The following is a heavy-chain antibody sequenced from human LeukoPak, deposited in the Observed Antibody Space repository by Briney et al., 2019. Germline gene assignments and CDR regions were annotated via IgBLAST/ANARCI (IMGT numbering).Heavy chain of an antibody. CDR3: ARGGGLGYYYYYMDV. CDR1: GGSITSYY. CDR2: IYYSGST. Sequence: SETLSLTCTVSGGSITSYYWSWLRQPPGKGLEWIGYIYYSGSTNYNPSLKSRVTISADTSKNQFSLKLSSVTAADTAVYYCARGGGLGYYYYYMDVWGKGTTVTVSS. D-gene: IGHD3/OR15-3a*01. V-gene: IGHV4-59*01. J-gene: IGHJ6*03.